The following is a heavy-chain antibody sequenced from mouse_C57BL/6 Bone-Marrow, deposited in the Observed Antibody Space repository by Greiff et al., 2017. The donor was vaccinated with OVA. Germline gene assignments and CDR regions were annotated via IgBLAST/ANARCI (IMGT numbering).Heavy chain of an antibody. V-gene: IGHV5-12*01. CDR2: ISNGGGST. D-gene: IGHD2-5*01. CDR3: ATGPSNYPYAMDY. CDR1: GFTFSDYY. Sequence: EVKLVESGGGLVQPGGSLKLSCAASGFTFSDYYMYWVRQTPEKRLEWVAYISNGGGSTYYPDTVKGRFTISRDNAKNTLYLQMSRLKSEDTAMYYWATGPSNYPYAMDYWGQGTSVTVSS. J-gene: IGHJ4*01.